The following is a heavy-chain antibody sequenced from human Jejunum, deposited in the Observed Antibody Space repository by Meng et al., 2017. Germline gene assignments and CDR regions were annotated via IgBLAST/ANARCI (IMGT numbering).Heavy chain of an antibody. V-gene: IGHV4-4*02. CDR2: IHHSGST. CDR1: GGSISTSDW. CDR3: AREWSGSYRHFDY. Sequence: QGELRESRPGLLKPSGTLSLTCAVSGGSISTSDWWSWVRQPPGKGLEWIGEIHHSGSTNYNPSLKSRVTISVDKSKNQFSLKLNSVTAADTAVYYCAREWSGSYRHFDYWGQGTLVTVSS. J-gene: IGHJ4*02. D-gene: IGHD1-26*01.